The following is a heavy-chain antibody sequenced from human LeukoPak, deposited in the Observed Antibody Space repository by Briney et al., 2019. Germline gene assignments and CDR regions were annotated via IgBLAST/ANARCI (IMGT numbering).Heavy chain of an antibody. D-gene: IGHD1-26*01. V-gene: IGHV3-21*04. CDR1: GFTFSSYS. CDR3: AKNRGAGSHYYYHMNV. J-gene: IGHJ6*03. Sequence: GGSLRLSCAASGFTFSSYSMNWVRQAPGKGLEWVSSISSSSSYIYYADSVKGRFTISRDNAKNSLYLQLNSLRVEDTAVYYCAKNRGAGSHYYYHMNVWGKGTTVTVSS. CDR2: ISSSSSYI.